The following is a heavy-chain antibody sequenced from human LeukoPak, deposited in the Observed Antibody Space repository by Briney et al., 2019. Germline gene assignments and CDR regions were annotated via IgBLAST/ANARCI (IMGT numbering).Heavy chain of an antibody. D-gene: IGHD5-24*01. Sequence: GGSLRLSCAASGFTFSSYWMSWVRQAPGKGLEWVSGISGSGGNTYYADSVKGRFTISRDNSKNTLYLQMNSLRSEDTAVYYCVKERDGYKKFYFNYWGQGALVTVSS. J-gene: IGHJ4*02. CDR1: GFTFSSYW. CDR2: ISGSGGNT. CDR3: VKERDGYKKFYFNY. V-gene: IGHV3-23*01.